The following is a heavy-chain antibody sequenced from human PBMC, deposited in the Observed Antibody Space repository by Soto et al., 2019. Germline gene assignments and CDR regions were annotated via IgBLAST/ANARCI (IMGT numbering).Heavy chain of an antibody. V-gene: IGHV4-59*08. CDR3: ARVVVVAATGDHFAY. J-gene: IGHJ4*02. Sequence: SETLSLTCTVSGGSISSYYWSWIRQPPGKGLEWIGYIYYSGSTNYNPSLKSRVTISVDTSKNQFSLKLSSVTAADTAVYYCARVVVVAATGDHFAYWGQRTPVTVSS. CDR2: IYYSGST. CDR1: GGSISSYY. D-gene: IGHD2-15*01.